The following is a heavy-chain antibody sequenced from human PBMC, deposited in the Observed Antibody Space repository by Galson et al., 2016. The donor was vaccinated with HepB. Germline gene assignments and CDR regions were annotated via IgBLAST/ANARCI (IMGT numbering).Heavy chain of an antibody. Sequence: SLRLSCAGSGIIFSGYWMHWVRQAPGKGLVWVSRIESDGSSTSYADSVKGRFTMSRDNAKNTLHLQMNSLRVDDTGVYYCVRDSGSWGNWFDPWGQGTLVTVSS. CDR1: GIIFSGYW. CDR2: IESDGSST. J-gene: IGHJ5*02. CDR3: VRDSGSWGNWFDP. V-gene: IGHV3-74*01. D-gene: IGHD2-15*01.